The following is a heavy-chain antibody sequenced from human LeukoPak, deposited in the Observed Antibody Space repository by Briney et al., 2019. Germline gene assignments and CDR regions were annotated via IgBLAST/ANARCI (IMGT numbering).Heavy chain of an antibody. D-gene: IGHD3-10*01. CDR3: AREPSSPDYYGSRSADY. CDR1: GVTFSEYY. Sequence: GGSLRLSCAASGVTFSEYYMRWIRQAPGKGLEWVSYISSSGSTIYYADSVKGRFTISRDNAKNSLYLQMNSLRAEDTAVYYSAREPSSPDYYGSRSADYWGQGTLVTVSS. J-gene: IGHJ4*02. V-gene: IGHV3-11*01. CDR2: ISSSGSTI.